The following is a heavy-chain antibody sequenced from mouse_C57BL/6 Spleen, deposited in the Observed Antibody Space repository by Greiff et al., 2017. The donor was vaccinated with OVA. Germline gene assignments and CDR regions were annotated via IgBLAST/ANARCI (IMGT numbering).Heavy chain of an antibody. V-gene: IGHV5-4*01. J-gene: IGHJ4*01. D-gene: IGHD3-3*01. CDR2: ISDGGGYT. CDR3: ARGGDSSYAMDY. Sequence: EVQLVESGGGLVKPGGSLKLSCAASGFTFSSYAMSWVRQTPEKRLEWVATISDGGGYTYYPDNVKGRFTISRDNAKNNLYLQMSHRKSEDTAMYYCARGGDSSYAMDYWGQGTSVTVSS. CDR1: GFTFSSYA.